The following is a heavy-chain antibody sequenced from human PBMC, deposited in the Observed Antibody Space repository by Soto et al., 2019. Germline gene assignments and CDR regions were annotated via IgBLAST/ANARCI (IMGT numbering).Heavy chain of an antibody. V-gene: IGHV4-30-4*01. J-gene: IGHJ6*02. Sequence: QVQLQESGPGLVKPSQTLSLTCTVSGGSISSGDYYWSWIRQPPGKGLEWIGYIYYSGSTYYNPSLKSRVTISGDTSKNQFSLKMSSVTAADTAVYYCPRVGGLVAGPHHHYGMDVWGQGTTVTVSS. CDR1: GGSISSGDYY. D-gene: IGHD3-10*01. CDR3: PRVGGLVAGPHHHYGMDV. CDR2: IYYSGST.